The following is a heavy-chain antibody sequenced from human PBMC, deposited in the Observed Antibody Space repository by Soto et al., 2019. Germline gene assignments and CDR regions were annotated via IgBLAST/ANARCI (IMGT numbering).Heavy chain of an antibody. CDR3: AKDRGLVLSFYFDY. Sequence: EVQLVESGGGLVQPGRSLRLSCAASGSTFDDYAMHWVRQAPGKGLEWVSGISWNRGSIGYADSVKGRFTISRDNAKNSLYLQMNSLRAEDTALYYCAKDRGLVLSFYFDYWGQGTLVTVSS. V-gene: IGHV3-9*01. J-gene: IGHJ4*02. CDR1: GSTFDDYA. CDR2: ISWNRGSI. D-gene: IGHD6-19*01.